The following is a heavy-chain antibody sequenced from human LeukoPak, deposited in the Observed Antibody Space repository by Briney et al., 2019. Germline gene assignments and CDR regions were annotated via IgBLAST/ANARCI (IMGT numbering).Heavy chain of an antibody. CDR2: INDRGGST. V-gene: IGHV3-23*01. CDR1: GFILSLYA. Sequence: GSLRLSCAASGFILSLYAMRWVRGARGKGPEWVRDINDRGGSTYYADSVKGRFTISRENSKNTLYLQMNSLRADDTAVYYCAKAGVCMIYGLNYFDYWGQGTLVTVSS. J-gene: IGHJ4*02. CDR3: AKAGVCMIYGLNYFDY. D-gene: IGHD3/OR15-3a*01.